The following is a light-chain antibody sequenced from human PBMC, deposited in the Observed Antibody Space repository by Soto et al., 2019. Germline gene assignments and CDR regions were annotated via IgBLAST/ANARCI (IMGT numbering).Light chain of an antibody. CDR3: QQYGSSPYT. CDR2: GAS. CDR1: QSVGSDH. Sequence: EIVLTQSPGTLSSSPGERATLSCRASQSVGSDHLAWYQQKPGQAPRLLLYGASNRASGIPDRFSGSGSGTDFTLTIIRLEPEDFAVYSCQQYGSSPYTFGQGTRLEIK. J-gene: IGKJ5*01. V-gene: IGKV3-20*01.